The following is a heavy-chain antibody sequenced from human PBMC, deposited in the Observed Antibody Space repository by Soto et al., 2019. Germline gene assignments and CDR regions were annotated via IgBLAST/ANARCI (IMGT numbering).Heavy chain of an antibody. CDR1: GGTFSRHG. CDR3: ARGWGYDNNDYYYAY. Sequence: QVQLVQSGAEVRKPGSSVKVSCKASGGTFSRHGISWVRQAPGQGLEWMGGIIPIFGTANHAQKFQGRVTITADESTSTAYMELSSLRSEDTAVYYCARGWGYDNNDYYYAYWGQVTLVIVSS. CDR2: IIPIFGTA. V-gene: IGHV1-69*01. D-gene: IGHD3-22*01. J-gene: IGHJ4*02.